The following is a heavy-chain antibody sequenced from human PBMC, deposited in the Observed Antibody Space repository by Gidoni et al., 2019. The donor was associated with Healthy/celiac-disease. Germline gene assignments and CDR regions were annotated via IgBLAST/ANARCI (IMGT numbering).Heavy chain of an antibody. CDR3: TTNRGYSGYDLGGCYFDY. CDR2: IKSKTDGGTT. CDR1: GFTFSNAW. D-gene: IGHD5-12*01. J-gene: IGHJ4*02. V-gene: IGHV3-15*01. Sequence: EVQLVESGGGLVKPGGSLRLSCPAPGFTFSNAWLGRVRQAPGKGLEWVGRIKSKTDGGTTDYAAPVKGRFTISRDDSKNTLYLQMNSLKTEDTAVYYCTTNRGYSGYDLGGCYFDYWGQGTLVTVSS.